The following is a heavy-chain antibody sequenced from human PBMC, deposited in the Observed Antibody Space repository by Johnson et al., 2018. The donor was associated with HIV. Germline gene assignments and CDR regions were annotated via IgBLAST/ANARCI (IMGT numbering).Heavy chain of an antibody. CDR2: ISSSASTI. D-gene: IGHD3-16*01. CDR3: ARVIGGVPGGFEAFDI. CDR1: GFTFSDYY. Sequence: QVQLVESGGGLVQPGGSLRLSCAASGFTFSDYYMSWIRQPPGKGLEWVSYISSSASTIYYADSVRGRFAISRANVKNSLYLQMNRLRAADTAVYYWARVIGGVPGGFEAFDIWGQGTMVSVSS. J-gene: IGHJ3*02. V-gene: IGHV3-11*01.